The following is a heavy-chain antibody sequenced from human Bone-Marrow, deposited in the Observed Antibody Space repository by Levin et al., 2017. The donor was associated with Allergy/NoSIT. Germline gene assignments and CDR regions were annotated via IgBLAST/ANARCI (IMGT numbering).Heavy chain of an antibody. CDR2: ISGSGGST. Sequence: GGSLRLSCAASGFTFSSYAMSWVRQAPGKGLEWVSAISGSGGSTYYADSVKGRFTISRDNSKNTLYLQMNSLRAEDTAVYYCAKSFDILTGLYMPPDAFDIWGQGTMVTVSS. CDR3: AKSFDILTGLYMPPDAFDI. J-gene: IGHJ3*02. V-gene: IGHV3-23*01. CDR1: GFTFSSYA. D-gene: IGHD3-9*01.